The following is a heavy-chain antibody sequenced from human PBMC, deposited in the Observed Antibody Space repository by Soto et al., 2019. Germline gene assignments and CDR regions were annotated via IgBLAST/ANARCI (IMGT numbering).Heavy chain of an antibody. CDR1: GYSFTSYW. CDR2: IYPGDSDT. D-gene: IGHD3-9*01. Sequence: GESLKISCKGSGYSFTSYWIGWVRQMPGKGLECMGIIYPGDSDTRYSPSFQGQVTISADKSISTAYLQWSSLKASDTAMYYCALSRRYYDILTGYYETALDYWGQGTLVTVSS. V-gene: IGHV5-51*01. J-gene: IGHJ4*02. CDR3: ALSRRYYDILTGYYETALDY.